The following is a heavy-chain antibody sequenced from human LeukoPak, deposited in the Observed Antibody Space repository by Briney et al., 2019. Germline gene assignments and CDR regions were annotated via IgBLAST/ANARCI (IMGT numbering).Heavy chain of an antibody. J-gene: IGHJ4*02. D-gene: IGHD3-22*01. CDR2: FDPEDGET. Sequence: ASVKVSCKVSGYTLTELSMHWVRQAPGKGLEWMGGFDPEDGETIYAQKFQGRVTMTEDTSTDTAYMELSSLRSEDTAVYYCATGYYYDSSGYSPFNYYFDYWGQGTLVTVSP. V-gene: IGHV1-24*01. CDR3: ATGYYYDSSGYSPFNYYFDY. CDR1: GYTLTELS.